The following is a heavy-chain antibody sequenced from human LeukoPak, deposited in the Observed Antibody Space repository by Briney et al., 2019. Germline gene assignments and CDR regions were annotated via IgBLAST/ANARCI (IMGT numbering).Heavy chain of an antibody. CDR2: IYPDDSDT. Sequence: GESLKISCKGSGYRFNAYWIAWVRQMPGKGLEWMGIIYPDDSDTRYSPSFQGQVTISADKSISTTYLHWSGLQASDTAMYYCARLWFGELSGPDYWGQGTLVTVSS. J-gene: IGHJ4*02. V-gene: IGHV5-51*01. CDR3: ARLWFGELSGPDY. CDR1: GYRFNAYW. D-gene: IGHD3-10*01.